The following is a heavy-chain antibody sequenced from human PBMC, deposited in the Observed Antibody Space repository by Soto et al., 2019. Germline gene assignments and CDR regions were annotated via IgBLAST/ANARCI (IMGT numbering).Heavy chain of an antibody. CDR3: ARDTHNYDFWSGSQLVGGDY. D-gene: IGHD3-3*01. Sequence: EVQLVESGGGLVKPGGSLRLSCAASGFTFSSYSMNWVRQAPGKGLEWVSCISSSSSYIYYADSVKGRFTISRDNAKNSLYLQMNSLRAEDTAVYYCARDTHNYDFWSGSQLVGGDYWGQGTLVTVSS. CDR1: GFTFSSYS. J-gene: IGHJ4*02. V-gene: IGHV3-21*01. CDR2: ISSSSSYI.